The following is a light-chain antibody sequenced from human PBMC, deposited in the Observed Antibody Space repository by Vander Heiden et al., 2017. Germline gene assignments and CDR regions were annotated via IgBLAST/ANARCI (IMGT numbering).Light chain of an antibody. J-gene: IGKJ3*01. CDR2: GAF. CDR3: QQSDSAPFT. CDR1: QSISSY. Sequence: DIQMTQSPSSLSASVGDRVTITCRASQSISSYLNWYQQKPGKAPKLLIYGAFSLQSGVPSRFSGSGSGTDFTLTISSLQPEDFATYYCQQSDSAPFTFGPGTKVDIK. V-gene: IGKV1-39*01.